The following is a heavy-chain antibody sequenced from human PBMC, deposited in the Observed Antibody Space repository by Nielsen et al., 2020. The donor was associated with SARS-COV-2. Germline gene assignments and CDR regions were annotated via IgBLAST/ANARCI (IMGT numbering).Heavy chain of an antibody. J-gene: IGHJ6*02. D-gene: IGHD2-2*01. Sequence: GGSLRLSCAASGFTFDDYAMHWVRQAPGKGLEWVSGISWNSGSIGYADSVKGRFTISRDNAKNSLYLQMNSLRAEDTALYYCAGLPAARGDYYYYGMDVWGQGTTVTVSS. CDR3: AGLPAARGDYYYYGMDV. CDR2: ISWNSGSI. CDR1: GFTFDDYA. V-gene: IGHV3-9*01.